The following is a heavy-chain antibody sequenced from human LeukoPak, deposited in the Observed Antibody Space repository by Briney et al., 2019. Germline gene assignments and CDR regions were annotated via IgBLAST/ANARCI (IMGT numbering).Heavy chain of an antibody. V-gene: IGHV3-23*01. CDR2: ISGSGGST. CDR3: AIGGGSGWYEGYYFDY. Sequence: GGSLRLSCAASGFTFSSYAMSWVRQAPGKGLEWVSAISGSGGSTYYADSVKGRFTISRDNSKNTLYLQMNSLRAEDTAVYYCAIGGGSGWYEGYYFDYWGQGTLVTVSS. J-gene: IGHJ4*02. CDR1: GFTFSSYA. D-gene: IGHD6-19*01.